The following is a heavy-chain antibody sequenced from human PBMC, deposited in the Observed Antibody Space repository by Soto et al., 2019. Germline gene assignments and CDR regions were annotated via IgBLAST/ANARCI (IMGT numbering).Heavy chain of an antibody. V-gene: IGHV4-59*01. CDR3: ARDNRFDGIRFGYNYFGMDV. D-gene: IGHD3-16*01. CDR1: GGSISSYY. Sequence: SETLSLTCTVSGGSISSYYWSWIRQPPGKGLEWIGYIHYSGSTNYNPSLKSRVTISVDTSKNQFSLKLGSATAADTAVYYCARDNRFDGIRFGYNYFGMDVWGQGTTVTVSS. J-gene: IGHJ6*02. CDR2: IHYSGST.